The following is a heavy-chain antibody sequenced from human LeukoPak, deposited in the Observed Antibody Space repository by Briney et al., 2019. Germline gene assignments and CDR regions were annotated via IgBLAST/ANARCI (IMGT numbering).Heavy chain of an antibody. Sequence: ASVRVSCKASGYTFTVYYMHWVRQALGQGLEWMGWINPNRGGTNYAQKFQGRVTMTRDTSISTAYMELSRLRSDDTAVYYCAGGGGGYCSGGSCYFFDYWGQGTLVTVSS. V-gene: IGHV1-2*02. CDR1: GYTFTVYY. J-gene: IGHJ4*02. CDR3: AGGGGGYCSGGSCYFFDY. D-gene: IGHD2-15*01. CDR2: INPNRGGT.